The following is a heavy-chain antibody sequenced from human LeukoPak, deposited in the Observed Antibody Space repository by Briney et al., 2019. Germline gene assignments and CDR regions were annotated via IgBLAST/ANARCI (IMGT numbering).Heavy chain of an antibody. CDR2: ISAYNGNT. Sequence: GASVKVSCKASGYTFTSYGISWVRQAPGQGLEWMGWISAYNGNTNYAQKLQGRVTMTTGTSTSTAYMELRSLRSDDTAVYYCARVQVRSGSYWFDPWGQGTLVTVSS. CDR3: ARVQVRSGSYWFDP. J-gene: IGHJ5*02. CDR1: GYTFTSYG. D-gene: IGHD1-26*01. V-gene: IGHV1-18*01.